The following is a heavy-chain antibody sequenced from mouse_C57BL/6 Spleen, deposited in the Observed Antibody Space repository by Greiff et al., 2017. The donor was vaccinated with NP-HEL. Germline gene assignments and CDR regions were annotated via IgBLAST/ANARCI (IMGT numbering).Heavy chain of an antibody. CDR2: ISSGSSTI. D-gene: IGHD1-1*01. J-gene: IGHJ2*01. CDR3: ARRDGTVVADY. CDR1: GFTFSDYG. V-gene: IGHV5-17*01. Sequence: EVHLVESGGGLVKPGGSLKLSCAASGFTFSDYGMHWVRQAPEKGLEWVAYISSGSSTIYYADTVKGRFTISRDNAKNTLFLQMTSLRAEDTAMYYCARRDGTVVADYWGQGTTLTVSS.